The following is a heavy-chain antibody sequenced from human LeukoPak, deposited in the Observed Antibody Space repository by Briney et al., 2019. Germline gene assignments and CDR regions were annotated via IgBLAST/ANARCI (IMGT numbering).Heavy chain of an antibody. J-gene: IGHJ4*02. CDR1: GGCFSGYY. D-gene: IGHD3-10*01. CDR2: INHSGST. V-gene: IGHV4-34*01. CDR3: ATPEVYGSGSYYS. Sequence: SETLSLTCAVYGGCFSGYYWSWIRQPPGKGLEWIGEINHSGSTNYNPSLKSRVTISVDTSKNQFSLKLSSVTAADTAVYYCATPEVYGSGSYYSWGQGTLVTVSS.